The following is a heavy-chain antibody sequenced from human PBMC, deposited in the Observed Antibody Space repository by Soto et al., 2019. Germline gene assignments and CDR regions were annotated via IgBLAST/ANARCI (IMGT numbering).Heavy chain of an antibody. CDR2: ISGSGGST. CDR1: GFTFSSYA. Sequence: EVQLLEAGGGLVQPGGSLRLSCAASGFTFSSYAMSWVRQAPGKGLEWVSAISGSGGSTYYADSVKGRFTISRDNSKNTQYLQMSSLRAEDTAVYYCANDYCSGGSCYSDYWGQGTLVTVSS. CDR3: ANDYCSGGSCYSDY. V-gene: IGHV3-23*01. D-gene: IGHD2-15*01. J-gene: IGHJ4*02.